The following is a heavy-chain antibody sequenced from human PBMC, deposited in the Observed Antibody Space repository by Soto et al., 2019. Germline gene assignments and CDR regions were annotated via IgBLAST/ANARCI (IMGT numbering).Heavy chain of an antibody. V-gene: IGHV3-23*01. Sequence: GGSLRLSCAASGFTFSSYAMSWVRQAPGKGLEWVSAISGSGGSTYYADSVKSRFTISRDNSKNTLYLQMNSLRAEDTAVYYCAKVVMDYYDSSGFGGAFDIWGQGTMVTVSS. CDR2: ISGSGGST. D-gene: IGHD3-22*01. CDR1: GFTFSSYA. J-gene: IGHJ3*02. CDR3: AKVVMDYYDSSGFGGAFDI.